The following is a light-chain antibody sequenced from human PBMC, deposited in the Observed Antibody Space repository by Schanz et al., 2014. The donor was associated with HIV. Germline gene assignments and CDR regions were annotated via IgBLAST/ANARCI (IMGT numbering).Light chain of an antibody. CDR2: EGS. J-gene: IGLJ2*01. CDR1: SSDVGSYNL. V-gene: IGLV2-14*02. Sequence: QSVLTQPASVSGSPGQSITISCTGTSSDVGSYNLVSWYQQHPGKAPKLMIYEGSKRPSGVPDRFSGSKSGNTASLTISGLQAEDEADYYCSSYTSSSTLLFGGGTKLTVL. CDR3: SSYTSSSTLL.